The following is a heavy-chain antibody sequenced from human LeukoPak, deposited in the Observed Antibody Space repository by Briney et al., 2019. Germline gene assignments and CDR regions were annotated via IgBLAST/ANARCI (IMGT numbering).Heavy chain of an antibody. CDR1: GFTLSAHG. J-gene: IGHJ4*02. Sequence: GGSLRLSCVASGFTLSAHGMNWVRQAPGKGLEWVAIIWSDGNNKFYGDSVKGRFTISRDNAKNSLYLQMNSLRAEDTAVYYCARSADYWGQGTLVTVSS. CDR3: ARSADY. V-gene: IGHV3-33*03. CDR2: IWSDGNNK.